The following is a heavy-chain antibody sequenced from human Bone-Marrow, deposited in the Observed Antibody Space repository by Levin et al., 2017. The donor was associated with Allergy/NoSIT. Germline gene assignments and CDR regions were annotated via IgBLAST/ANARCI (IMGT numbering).Heavy chain of an antibody. D-gene: IGHD1-1*01. J-gene: IGHJ2*01. CDR1: DGSFNDYY. Sequence: SETLSLTCNVSDGSFNDYYWGWLRQPPGKGLEWIGSVFHSGNTNSNPSLKSRVTISVDTSKNQFSLRLTSVTAADTAVYYCARDLGIMEGFFDLWGRGTLVTVSS. CDR2: VFHSGNT. CDR3: ARDLGIMEGFFDL. V-gene: IGHV4-59*01.